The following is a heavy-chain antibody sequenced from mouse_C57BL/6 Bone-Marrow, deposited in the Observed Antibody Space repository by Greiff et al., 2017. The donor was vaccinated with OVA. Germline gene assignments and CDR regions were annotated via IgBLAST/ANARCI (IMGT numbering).Heavy chain of an antibody. CDR2: ISSGGSYT. Sequence: EVMLVESGGDLVKPGGSLKLSCAASGFTFSSYGMSWVRQTPDKRLEWVATISSGGSYTYYPDSVKGRFTISRDNAKNTLYLQMSSLKSEDTAMYYCARHNGYYIFDYWGQGTTLTDSS. CDR1: GFTFSSYG. D-gene: IGHD2-3*01. J-gene: IGHJ2*01. V-gene: IGHV5-6*01. CDR3: ARHNGYYIFDY.